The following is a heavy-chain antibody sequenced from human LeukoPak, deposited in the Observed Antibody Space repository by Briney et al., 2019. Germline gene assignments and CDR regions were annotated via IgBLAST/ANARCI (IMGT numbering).Heavy chain of an antibody. CDR3: ARDSQMATKKLDY. CDR1: GFSFTTYA. Sequence: GGSLRLSCAASGFSFTTYAMSWVRQAPGKGLEWVSTISGSGGGTYYADPVKGRFIISRDNSENTLSLQMSSLRAEDTAVYYCARDSQMATKKLDYWGQGTLVTVSS. V-gene: IGHV3-23*01. CDR2: ISGSGGGT. J-gene: IGHJ4*02. D-gene: IGHD5-24*01.